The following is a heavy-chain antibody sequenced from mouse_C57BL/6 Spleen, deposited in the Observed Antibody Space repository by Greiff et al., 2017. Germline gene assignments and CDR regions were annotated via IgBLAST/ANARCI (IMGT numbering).Heavy chain of an antibody. Sequence: QVQLQQSGPELVKPGASVKISCKASGYAFSSSWMNWVKQRPGKGLERIGRIYPGDGDTNYNGKFKGKATLTADKSSSTAYMQLSSLTSEDSAVYFCARSLYYGSSVRHFDYWGQGTTRTVSS. CDR2: IYPGDGDT. J-gene: IGHJ2*01. D-gene: IGHD1-1*01. V-gene: IGHV1-82*01. CDR1: GYAFSSSW. CDR3: ARSLYYGSSVRHFDY.